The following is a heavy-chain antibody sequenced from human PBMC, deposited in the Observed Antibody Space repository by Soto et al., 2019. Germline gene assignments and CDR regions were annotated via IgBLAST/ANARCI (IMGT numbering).Heavy chain of an antibody. Sequence: ASVKVSCKTSGYTFTNFGVGWVRQAPGQGLEWMGWISLYNGKTNYAQKLQGGVTMTTDTSTSTAYMELRTLRSDDTAVYYCARVFYYDSSGNNPYYTDYWGQVTQVTVSS. J-gene: IGHJ4*02. CDR1: GYTFTNFG. CDR3: ARVFYYDSSGNNPYYTDY. CDR2: ISLYNGKT. V-gene: IGHV1-18*01. D-gene: IGHD3-22*01.